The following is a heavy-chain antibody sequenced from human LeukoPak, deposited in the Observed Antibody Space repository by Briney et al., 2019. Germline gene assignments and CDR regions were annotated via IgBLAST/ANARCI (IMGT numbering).Heavy chain of an antibody. CDR1: GFTFSDYW. CDR2: INTDGSIT. J-gene: IGHJ4*02. Sequence: PGGSLRLSCAASGFTFSDYWIHWVRQAPGKGLVWVSRINTDGSITNYADSVKGRFSISRDNAKNTLYLQMSSLRAEDTAVYYCAKDRRLPWDYFDSWGQGTQVTVSS. V-gene: IGHV3-74*01. D-gene: IGHD5-12*01. CDR3: AKDRRLPWDYFDS.